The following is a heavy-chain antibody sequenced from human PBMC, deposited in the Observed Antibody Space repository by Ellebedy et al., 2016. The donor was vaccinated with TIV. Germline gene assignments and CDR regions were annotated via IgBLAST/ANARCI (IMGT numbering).Heavy chain of an antibody. CDR3: ARMGGYDRSLN. J-gene: IGHJ4*02. CDR2: IFHSGDT. Sequence: MPSETLSLTCAVSGGSISSDDNWWSRVRQPTGKGLEWIGEIFHSGDTHYSPSVKGRVTMSVDKSQNQFSLKVNSVTAADTAVYYCARMGGYDRSLNWGQGTPVTVSS. D-gene: IGHD5-12*01. CDR1: GGSISSDDNW. V-gene: IGHV4-4*02.